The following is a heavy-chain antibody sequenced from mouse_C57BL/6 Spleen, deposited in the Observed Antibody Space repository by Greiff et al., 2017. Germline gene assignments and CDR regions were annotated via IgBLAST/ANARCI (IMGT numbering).Heavy chain of an antibody. V-gene: IGHV1-15*01. Sequence: QVQLKQSGAELVRPGASVTLSCKASGYTFTDYEMHWVKQTPVHGLEWIGAIDPETGGTAYTQKFKGKAILTADKSSSTAYMELRSLTSEDSAVYYCTLYYDYGRGFAYWGQGTLVTVSA. CDR1: GYTFTDYE. D-gene: IGHD2-4*01. CDR2: IDPETGGT. J-gene: IGHJ3*01. CDR3: TLYYDYGRGFAY.